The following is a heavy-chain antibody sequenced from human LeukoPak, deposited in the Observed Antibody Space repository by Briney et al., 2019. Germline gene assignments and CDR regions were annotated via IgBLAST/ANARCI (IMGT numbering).Heavy chain of an antibody. Sequence: ASVKVSCKASGYTFTGYYMHWVRQAPGQGLEWMGWINPNSGGTNYAQKFQGRVTMTRDTSISTAYMELSRLRSDDTAVYYCARDGARNGATESFDYWGQGTLVTVSS. V-gene: IGHV1-2*02. D-gene: IGHD1-26*01. CDR2: INPNSGGT. CDR3: ARDGARNGATESFDY. J-gene: IGHJ4*02. CDR1: GYTFTGYY.